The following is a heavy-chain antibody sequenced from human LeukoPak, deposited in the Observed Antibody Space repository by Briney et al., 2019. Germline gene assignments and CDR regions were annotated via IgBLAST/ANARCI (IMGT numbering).Heavy chain of an antibody. CDR3: ARVGTVNYYYGMDV. CDR2: IYHSGST. J-gene: IGHJ6*04. Sequence: SETVSLTCTGSGYSFTSGYFWGWIRQPPGKGLEWIGRIYHSGSTNYNSSLKSRVTISVDTSKNQISLKLNSVTAADTAVYYCARVGTVNYYYGMDVWGKGTTVTVSS. V-gene: IGHV4-38-2*02. D-gene: IGHD4-17*01. CDR1: GYSFTSGYF.